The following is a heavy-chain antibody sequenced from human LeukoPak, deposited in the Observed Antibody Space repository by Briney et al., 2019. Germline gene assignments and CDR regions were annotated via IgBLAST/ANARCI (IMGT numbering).Heavy chain of an antibody. V-gene: IGHV3-21*01. CDR2: ISSTSDYI. J-gene: IGHJ3*02. D-gene: IGHD3-16*02. CDR3: VSGNDPDSTWENYRLDAFDI. CDR1: GYTFSHYS. Sequence: GGSLRLSCAASGYTFSHYSVNWVRQAPGKGLEWVSSISSTSDYIYYADSVTGRFTISRDNTKSSLYLQMNSLRAEDTAVYYCVSGNDPDSTWENYRLDAFDIWGQGTTVIVSS.